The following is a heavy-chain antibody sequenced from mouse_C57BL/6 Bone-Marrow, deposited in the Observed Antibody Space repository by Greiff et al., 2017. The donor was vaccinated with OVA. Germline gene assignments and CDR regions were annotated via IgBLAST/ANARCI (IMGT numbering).Heavy chain of an antibody. CDR2: ISDGGSYT. Sequence: EVQLVESGGGLVKPGGSLKLSCAASGFTFSSYAMSWVRQTPEKRLEWVATISDGGSYTYYPDNVKGRFTISRDNAKNNLYLQMSHLKSEDTAMYYCARDWAFGDWGQGTTLTVSS. V-gene: IGHV5-4*01. CDR3: ARDWAFGD. J-gene: IGHJ2*01. D-gene: IGHD4-1*01. CDR1: GFTFSSYA.